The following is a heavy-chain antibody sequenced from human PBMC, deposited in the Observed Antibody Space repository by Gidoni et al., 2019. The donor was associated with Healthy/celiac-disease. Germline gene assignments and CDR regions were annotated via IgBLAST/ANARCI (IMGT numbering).Heavy chain of an antibody. D-gene: IGHD2-21*02. Sequence: QVQLVVSGGGLVRPGGSLSLSCQAPGFTFSDYYMSWIRQAPGKGVEWVSDISSSSSYTNDADSVKGRVTISRDNAKNSLCLQMKSLRAEDTAVYDGARERDWALVYWGQGTLVTVSS. J-gene: IGHJ4*02. V-gene: IGHV3-11*06. CDR3: ARERDWALVY. CDR1: GFTFSDYY. CDR2: ISSSSSYT.